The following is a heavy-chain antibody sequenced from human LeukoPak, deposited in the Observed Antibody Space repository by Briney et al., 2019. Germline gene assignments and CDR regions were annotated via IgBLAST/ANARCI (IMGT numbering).Heavy chain of an antibody. V-gene: IGHV3-11*04. Sequence: GGSLRLSCAASGFTFSDYYMSWIRQAPGKGLEWVSYISSSGSTIYYADSVKGRFTISRDNAKNSLYLQMNSLRAEDTALYYCASPRIGHSGWYGRGAFDIWGQGTMVTVSS. J-gene: IGHJ3*02. CDR3: ASPRIGHSGWYGRGAFDI. CDR2: ISSSGSTI. CDR1: GFTFSDYY. D-gene: IGHD6-19*01.